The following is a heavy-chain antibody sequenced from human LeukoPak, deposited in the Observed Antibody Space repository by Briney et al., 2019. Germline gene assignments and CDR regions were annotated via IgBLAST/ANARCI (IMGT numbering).Heavy chain of an antibody. J-gene: IGHJ4*02. CDR3: ARVGYFDY. Sequence: GSLRLSCAASGFTFSSYEMNWIRQPPGKGLEWIGEINHSGSTNYNPSLKSRVTISVDTSKNQFSLKLSSVTAADTAVYYCARVGYFDYWGQGTLVTVSS. CDR1: GFTFSSYE. V-gene: IGHV4-34*01. CDR2: INHSGST.